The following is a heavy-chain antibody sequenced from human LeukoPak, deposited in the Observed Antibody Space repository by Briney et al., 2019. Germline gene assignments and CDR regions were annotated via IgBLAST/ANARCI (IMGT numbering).Heavy chain of an antibody. D-gene: IGHD6-6*01. Sequence: GGSLRLSCAASGFTFSSYGMSWVRQAPGKGLEWVSAISGSGGSTYYADSVKGRFTISRDNAKNSLYLQMNSLRAEDTALYYCARASGIAARTNQFDYWGQGTLVTVSS. CDR1: GFTFSSYG. J-gene: IGHJ4*02. CDR3: ARASGIAARTNQFDY. V-gene: IGHV3-23*01. CDR2: ISGSGGST.